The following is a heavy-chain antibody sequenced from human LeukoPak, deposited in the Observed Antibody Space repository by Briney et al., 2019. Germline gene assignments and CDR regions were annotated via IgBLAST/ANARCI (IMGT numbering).Heavy chain of an antibody. CDR2: IYYSGST. CDR1: GGSISSYY. Sequence: SETLSLTCTVSGGSISSYYWSWIRQPPGKGLEWVGYIYYSGSTNYNPSLKSRVTISVDTSKNQFSLKLSSVTAADTAVYYCARSSGYYLFIDYWGQGTLATVSS. V-gene: IGHV4-59*01. J-gene: IGHJ4*02. D-gene: IGHD3-22*01. CDR3: ARSSGYYLFIDY.